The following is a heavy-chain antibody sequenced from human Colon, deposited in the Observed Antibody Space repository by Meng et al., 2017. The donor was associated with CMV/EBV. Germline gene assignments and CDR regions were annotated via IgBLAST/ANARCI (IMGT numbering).Heavy chain of an antibody. J-gene: IGHJ6*02. Sequence: ESLKISCAASGFTFSSYSMNWVRQAPGKGLEWVSSISSSSSYIYYADSVKGRFTISRDNAKNSLYLQMNSLRAEDTAVYYCARDPVAAAADGMDVWGQGTTVTVSS. CDR2: ISSSSSYI. V-gene: IGHV3-21*01. CDR3: ARDPVAAAADGMDV. CDR1: GFTFSSYS. D-gene: IGHD6-13*01.